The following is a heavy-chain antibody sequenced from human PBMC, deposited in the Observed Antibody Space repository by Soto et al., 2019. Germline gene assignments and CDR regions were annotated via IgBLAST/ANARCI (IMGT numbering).Heavy chain of an antibody. CDR1: GYTFTGYY. CDR3: ALGYCSGGSCYTPYYGTDV. D-gene: IGHD2-15*01. CDR2: INANNGST. J-gene: IGHJ6*02. V-gene: IGHV1-2*02. Sequence: GASVKVSCKASGYTFTGYYMHWVRQAPGQGLEWMGWINANNGSTNYAQKFQGRVTMTRDTSTSTAYMELRSLRSDDTAVYYCALGYCSGGSCYTPYYGTDVWGQGTTVTVSS.